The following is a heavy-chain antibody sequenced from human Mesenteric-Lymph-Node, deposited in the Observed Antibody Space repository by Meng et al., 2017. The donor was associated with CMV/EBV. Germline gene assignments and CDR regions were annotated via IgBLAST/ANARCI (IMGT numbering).Heavy chain of an antibody. CDR3: ARDITTVTYAPHYYGMDV. V-gene: IGHV4-4*02. Sequence: SETLSLTCAVSGGSISSSNWWSWVRQPPGKGLEWIGEIYHSGGTNYNPSLRSRVTTSIDKSKNQFSLTLSSVTAADTDVYYCARDITTVTYAPHYYGMDVWGQGTTVTVSS. CDR1: GGSISSSNW. CDR2: IYHSGGT. D-gene: IGHD4-11*01. J-gene: IGHJ6*02.